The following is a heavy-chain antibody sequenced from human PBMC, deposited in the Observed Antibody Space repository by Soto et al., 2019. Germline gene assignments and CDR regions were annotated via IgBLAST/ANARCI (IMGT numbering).Heavy chain of an antibody. J-gene: IGHJ4*02. CDR1: GFIFSSYG. Sequence: QEQLVESGGGVVQPGRSLRLSCAASGFIFSSYGMHWVRQAPGKWLEWVAVIWYDGSNKYYADSVKGRFTISRDNSKNTLYLQMNSLRAEDTAVYYWARDRYSSGWYDLDYWGQGTLVTGSS. V-gene: IGHV3-33*01. CDR3: ARDRYSSGWYDLDY. CDR2: IWYDGSNK. D-gene: IGHD6-19*01.